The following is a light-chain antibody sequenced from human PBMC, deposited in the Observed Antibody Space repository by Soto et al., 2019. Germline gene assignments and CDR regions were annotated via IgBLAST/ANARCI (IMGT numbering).Light chain of an antibody. CDR2: TAS. CDR3: QHFNSYPRT. V-gene: IGKV1-9*01. CDR1: QGISSY. J-gene: IGKJ2*01. Sequence: DIQLTQSPSFLSASVGDRVTITCRASQGISSYLAWYQQKPGKAPKLLIYTASTLQSGVPSRFSGSGSGTEFTLTISSLQPEDFATYYCQHFNSYPRTFGQGTKLEIK.